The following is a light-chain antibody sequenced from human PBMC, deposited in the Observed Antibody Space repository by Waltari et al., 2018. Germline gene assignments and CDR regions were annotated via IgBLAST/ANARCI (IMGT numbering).Light chain of an antibody. CDR2: DVS. Sequence: DVVMTKTQLSLSVTPGQPASFSCKSSQDLMYDDGKTYLFWYLQKPGQSPQPLMYDVSSRFSGVPERFSGSGSGTDFTLTISRVEPEDVGVYYCMQAINLYTFGQGTKLEI. CDR1: QDLMYDDGKTY. J-gene: IGKJ2*01. CDR3: MQAINLYT. V-gene: IGKV2-29*02.